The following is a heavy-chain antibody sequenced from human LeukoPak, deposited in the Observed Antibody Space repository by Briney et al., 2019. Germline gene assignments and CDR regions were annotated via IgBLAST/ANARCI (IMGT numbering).Heavy chain of an antibody. CDR2: INPNSGDT. CDR3: ARGGGDSYYYYMDV. J-gene: IGHJ6*03. V-gene: IGHV1-2*02. D-gene: IGHD3-16*01. CDR1: GYTFTGYY. Sequence: ASVKVSCKASGYTFTGYYMHWVRQAPGQGLGWMGWINPNSGDTHYAQKFQGRVTLTRDTSISTAYMELSRLRSDDTAVYYCARGGGDSYYYYMDVWGKGTTVTVSS.